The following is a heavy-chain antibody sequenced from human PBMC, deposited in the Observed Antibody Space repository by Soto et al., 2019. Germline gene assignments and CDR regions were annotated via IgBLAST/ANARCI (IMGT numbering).Heavy chain of an antibody. CDR3: GRAKSIFVIVTDGYDI. J-gene: IGHJ3*02. V-gene: IGHV1-69*09. D-gene: IGHD3-3*01. CDR1: GGSFSGYV. Sequence: QVQLVQSGAEVKQPGSSVKVSCLTSGGSFSGYVFTWVRQAPGKGLEWMGRVIPVHNITNYAERLQGRVTISADTSSSTPYMELSTLRSDDTAVYFCGRAKSIFVIVTDGYDIWGQGTMVTVSS. CDR2: VIPVHNIT.